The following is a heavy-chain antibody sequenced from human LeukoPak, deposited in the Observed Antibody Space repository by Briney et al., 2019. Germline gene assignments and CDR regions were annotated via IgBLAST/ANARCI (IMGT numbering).Heavy chain of an antibody. D-gene: IGHD6-6*01. J-gene: IGHJ4*02. Sequence: GGSLRLACTASGFSFSGHWMHWARQLPGKGLVWVSRISPTGSTTSYADSVKGRFTVSRDNAKNTLYLQVNNLRAEDTAVYYCARGPNSNWSGLDFWGQGTLLTVSS. CDR1: GFSFSGHW. CDR3: ARGPNSNWSGLDF. CDR2: ISPTGSTT. V-gene: IGHV3-74*01.